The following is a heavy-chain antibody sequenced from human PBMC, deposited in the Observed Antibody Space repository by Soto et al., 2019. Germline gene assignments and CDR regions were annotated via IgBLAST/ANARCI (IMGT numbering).Heavy chain of an antibody. D-gene: IGHD5-12*01. CDR3: VKGKESGYRGAFDS. J-gene: IGHJ4*02. Sequence: PGGSLRLSCAATGFNFGSYAMGWVRQAPGKGLEWVSGVSGSGSSPYYADSVKGRLTISKDKSKNTLYLDLNNLRSEGTAVYFCVKGKESGYRGAFDSWGQGTMVTVSS. V-gene: IGHV3-23*01. CDR2: VSGSGSSP. CDR1: GFNFGSYA.